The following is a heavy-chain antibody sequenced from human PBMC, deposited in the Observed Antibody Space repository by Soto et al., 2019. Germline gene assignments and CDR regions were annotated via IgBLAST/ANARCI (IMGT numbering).Heavy chain of an antibody. V-gene: IGHV1-8*01. CDR2: MNPNSGNG. CDR1: GYAFSNND. CDR3: ARMATSGTLNWFDP. Sequence: ASVKVSCKASGYAFSNNDISWVRHVTGQGLEWMGWMNPNSGNGGYAQKFQGRVTMTRDTSTSTAYMELTSLASDDTAVYYCARMATSGTLNWFDPRGQGTLVTVSS. J-gene: IGHJ5*02.